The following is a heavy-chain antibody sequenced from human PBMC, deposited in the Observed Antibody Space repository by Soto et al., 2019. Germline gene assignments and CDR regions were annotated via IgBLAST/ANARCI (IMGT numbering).Heavy chain of an antibody. CDR1: GFTFSTYS. D-gene: IGHD6-19*01. J-gene: IGHJ4*02. V-gene: IGHV3-21*01. Sequence: EVQLVESGGGLVKPGGSLRLSCAVSGFTFSTYSMNWVRQAPGKGLEWVSSISSSSDYIYYADSVKGRFTISRDNAKNSLYRQMNSLRADDTAVYYCARCLLYSSNVDYWGQGTLVSVSS. CDR2: ISSSSDYI. CDR3: ARCLLYSSNVDY.